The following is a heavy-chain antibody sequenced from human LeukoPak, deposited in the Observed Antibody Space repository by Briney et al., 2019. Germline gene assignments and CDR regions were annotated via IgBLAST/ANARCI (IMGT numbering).Heavy chain of an antibody. J-gene: IGHJ5*02. V-gene: IGHV4-4*02. CDR2: IFHAGNT. CDR3: ARGGYYGSGNDFRFDP. Sequence: SETLSLTCGVSGGSISSNNWWTWVRQPPGKGLEWIGEIFHAGNTNYNPSLKSRVTISVDTSKNQFSLKLSSVTAANTAVYYCARGGYYGSGNDFRFDPWGQGTLVTVSS. D-gene: IGHD3-10*01. CDR1: GGSISSNNW.